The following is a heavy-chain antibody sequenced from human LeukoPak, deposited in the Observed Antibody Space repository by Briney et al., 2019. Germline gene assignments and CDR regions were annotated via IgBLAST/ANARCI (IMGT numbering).Heavy chain of an antibody. V-gene: IGHV4-34*01. Sequence: SETLSLTCAVYGGSFSGYYWSWIRQPPGKGLEWIGEINHSGSTNYNPSLKSRVTISVDTSKNQFSLKLSSVTAADTAVYYCARSAAAAGHYYYYYYMDVWGKGTTVTVSS. CDR2: INHSGST. CDR3: ARSAAAAGHYYYYYYMDV. CDR1: GGSFSGYY. D-gene: IGHD6-13*01. J-gene: IGHJ6*03.